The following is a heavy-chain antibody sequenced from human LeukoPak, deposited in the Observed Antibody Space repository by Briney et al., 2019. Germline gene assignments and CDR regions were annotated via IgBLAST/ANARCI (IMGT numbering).Heavy chain of an antibody. D-gene: IGHD6-19*01. CDR2: IYYSGST. J-gene: IGHJ3*02. Sequence: PSETLSLTCTVSGGSISSYYWSWIRQPPGKGLEWIGYIYYSGSTNYSPSLKSRVTISVDTSKNQFSLKLSSVTAADTAVYYCARLDGGWYREGRPGDAFDIWGQGTMVTVSS. CDR3: ARLDGGWYREGRPGDAFDI. V-gene: IGHV4-59*01. CDR1: GGSISSYY.